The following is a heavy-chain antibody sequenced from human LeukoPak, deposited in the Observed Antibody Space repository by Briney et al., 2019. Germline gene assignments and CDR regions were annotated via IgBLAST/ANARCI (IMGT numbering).Heavy chain of an antibody. CDR2: INSDSSAI. Sequence: GGSLRLSCVASGFTFSSYSMNWVRQAPGKGLDWISGINSDSSAIYYADSVKGRFTISRDNAKNSLYLQMNSLRAEDTAVYYCARSYTGYDLWGQGTLVAVSS. CDR3: ARSYTGYDL. J-gene: IGHJ4*02. CDR1: GFTFSSYS. V-gene: IGHV3-48*01. D-gene: IGHD5-12*01.